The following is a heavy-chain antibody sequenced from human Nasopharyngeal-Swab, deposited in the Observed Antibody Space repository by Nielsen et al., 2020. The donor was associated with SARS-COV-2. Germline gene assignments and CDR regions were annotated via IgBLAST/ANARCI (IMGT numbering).Heavy chain of an antibody. D-gene: IGHD5-12*01. CDR2: IKSKTDGGTT. Sequence: GESLKISCAASGFTLSNAWMSWVRQAPGKGLEWVGRIKSKTDGGTTDYAAPVKGRFTISRDDSKNTLYLQMNSLKTEDTAVYYCTTDIVATNFDYWGQGTLVTVSS. CDR1: GFTLSNAW. J-gene: IGHJ4*02. CDR3: TTDIVATNFDY. V-gene: IGHV3-15*01.